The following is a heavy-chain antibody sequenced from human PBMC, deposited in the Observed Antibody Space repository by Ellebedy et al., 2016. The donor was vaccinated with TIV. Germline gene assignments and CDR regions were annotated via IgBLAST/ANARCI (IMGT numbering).Heavy chain of an antibody. V-gene: IGHV1-46*01. D-gene: IGHD3-10*01. CDR2: INPSGDTT. CDR3: AREGYGSGSYLLFDF. Sequence: ASVKVSCKASGYTFTSYYMHWVRQAPGQGLEWMGIINPSGDTTTYAQKFQGRVTMTTDTSTSTVYMELSSLRSEDTAVYYCAREGYGSGSYLLFDFWGQGTLVTVSS. J-gene: IGHJ4*02. CDR1: GYTFTSYY.